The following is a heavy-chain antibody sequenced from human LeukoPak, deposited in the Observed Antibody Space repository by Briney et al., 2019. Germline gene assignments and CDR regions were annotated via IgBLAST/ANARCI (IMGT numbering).Heavy chain of an antibody. CDR3: ARDSYCSGGSCYFSHYYYGMDV. Sequence: SETLSLTCAVSGGSISSSNWWSWVRQPPGKGLEWIGEIYHSGSTNYNPSLKSRVTISVDTSKNQFSLKLSSVTAADTAVYYCARDSYCSGGSCYFSHYYYGMDVWGQGTTVTVSS. V-gene: IGHV4-4*02. D-gene: IGHD2-15*01. CDR2: IYHSGST. CDR1: GGSISSSNW. J-gene: IGHJ6*02.